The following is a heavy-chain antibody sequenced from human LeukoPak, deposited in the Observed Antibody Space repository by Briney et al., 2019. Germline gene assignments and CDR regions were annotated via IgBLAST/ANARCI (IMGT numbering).Heavy chain of an antibody. Sequence: GGSLRRSCAASGFTFSNYWMHWVRQAPGKGLVWVSRINSDGINTSYADSVKGRFTISRDNAKNTLNLQMNSLRAEDTAVYYCARDLGQYYDTSDNWFDPWGQGTLVTVSS. CDR3: ARDLGQYYDTSDNWFDP. J-gene: IGHJ5*02. V-gene: IGHV3-74*01. CDR1: GFTFSNYW. CDR2: INSDGINT. D-gene: IGHD3-22*01.